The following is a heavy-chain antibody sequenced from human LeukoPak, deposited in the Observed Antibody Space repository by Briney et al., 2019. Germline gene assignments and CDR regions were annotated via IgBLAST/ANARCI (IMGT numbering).Heavy chain of an antibody. J-gene: IGHJ5*02. V-gene: IGHV4-39*01. CDR3: ARAYSSSWYFNWFDP. D-gene: IGHD6-13*01. CDR1: YGSISSSNYY. Sequence: SETLSLTCTVSYGSISSSNYYWGWIRQPPGKGLEWIGTISYSGSTYYNPSLKSRVTVSVDTSKNQFSLKLTSVTAADTAVCYCARAYSSSWYFNWFDPWGQGTLVTVSS. CDR2: ISYSGST.